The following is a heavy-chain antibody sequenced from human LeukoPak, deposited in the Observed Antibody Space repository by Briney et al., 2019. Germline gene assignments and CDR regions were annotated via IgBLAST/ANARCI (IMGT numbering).Heavy chain of an antibody. CDR1: GFTFSSYS. D-gene: IGHD3-10*01. CDR3: ARGMSYFGLGTYYNAFDY. CDR2: ISSSSSTI. J-gene: IGHJ4*02. V-gene: IGHV3-48*02. Sequence: GGSLRLSCAASGFTFSSYSMNWVRQAPGKGLEGVSYISSSSSTIYYADSVKGRFTISRDNAKNSLYLQMNSLRDEDTAAYYCARGMSYFGLGTYYNAFDYWGQGTLVTVSS.